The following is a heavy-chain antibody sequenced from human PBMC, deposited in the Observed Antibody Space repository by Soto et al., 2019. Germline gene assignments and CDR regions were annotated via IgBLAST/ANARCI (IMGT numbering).Heavy chain of an antibody. CDR3: ASDPYSSSRTVHYYGMDV. V-gene: IGHV1-69*06. CDR2: IIPIFGTA. J-gene: IGHJ6*04. Sequence: QVQLVQSGAEVKKPGSSVNVSCKASGGTFSSYAISWVRQAPGQGLEWMGGIIPIFGTANYAQKFQGRVTITADKSTRTAYMELSSLRSEATAVYYCASDPYSSSRTVHYYGMDVWGEVTTVIVSS. CDR1: GGTFSSYA. D-gene: IGHD6-13*01.